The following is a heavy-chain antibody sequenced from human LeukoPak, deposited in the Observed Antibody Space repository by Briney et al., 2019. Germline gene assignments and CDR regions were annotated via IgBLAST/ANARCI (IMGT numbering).Heavy chain of an antibody. CDR2: IYYSGST. J-gene: IGHJ4*02. V-gene: IGHV4-39*01. D-gene: IGHD3-22*01. CDR1: GGPISSSSYY. CDR3: ARSVRDSSAYYAVY. Sequence: SETLSLTCSVSGGPISSSSYYWGWIRQPPGKGLEWIGSIYYSGSTYYNPSLKSRVTISVDTSRNQFSLRLSSVTAADTAVYYCARSVRDSSAYYAVYWGQGILVTASS.